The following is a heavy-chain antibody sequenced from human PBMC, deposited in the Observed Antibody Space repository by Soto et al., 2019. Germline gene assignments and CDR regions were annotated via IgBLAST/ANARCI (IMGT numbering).Heavy chain of an antibody. V-gene: IGHV4-34*01. D-gene: IGHD3-3*01. J-gene: IGHJ6*04. CDR1: GGSFSGYY. Sequence: PSETLSLTCAVHGGSFSGYYWSWIRQPPGKGLECIGEINHSGSTNYNPSLKSRVTISVDTSKNQFSLKLSSVTAADTAVYYCAREIGYYDFWSGYWVPYGMDVWGEGTTVTVSS. CDR3: AREIGYYDFWSGYWVPYGMDV. CDR2: INHSGST.